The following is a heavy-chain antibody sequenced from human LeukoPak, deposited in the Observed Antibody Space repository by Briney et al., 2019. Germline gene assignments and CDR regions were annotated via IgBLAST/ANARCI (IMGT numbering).Heavy chain of an antibody. Sequence: GGSLRLSCAASGFTFSSYAMHWVRQAPGKGLEWVAVISYDGSNKYYADSVKGRFTISRDNSKNTLYLQMNSLRAEDTAVYYCARDKGGSFDIWGQGTMVTVSS. D-gene: IGHD1-26*01. CDR2: ISYDGSNK. J-gene: IGHJ3*02. CDR1: GFTFSSYA. CDR3: ARDKGGSFDI. V-gene: IGHV3-30-3*01.